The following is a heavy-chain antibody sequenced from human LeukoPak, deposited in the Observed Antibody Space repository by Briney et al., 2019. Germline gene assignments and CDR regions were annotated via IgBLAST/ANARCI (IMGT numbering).Heavy chain of an antibody. CDR1: GFTFSTYW. Sequence: GGSLRLSCAASGFTFSTYWMTWVRQAPGKGLEWVASIREDGSEKYYVDSVKGRFTISRDNAQKSLYLEINSLRVEDTAVYYCARAVTSTEGYWGQGTLVTVSS. V-gene: IGHV3-7*03. J-gene: IGHJ4*02. CDR2: IREDGSEK. CDR3: ARAVTSTEGY.